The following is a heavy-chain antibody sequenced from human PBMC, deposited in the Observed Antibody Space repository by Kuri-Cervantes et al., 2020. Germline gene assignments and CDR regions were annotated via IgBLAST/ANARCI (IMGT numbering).Heavy chain of an antibody. J-gene: IGHJ5*02. Sequence: DSVKVSCKASGYTFTRYYMHWVRQAPGQGLEWMGWINPNSGGTNYAQKFQGRVTMTRDTSIRTSYMELSRLRSDDTAVYYCATPYCSSTSCPYNWFDPWGQGTLVTVSS. V-gene: IGHV1-2*02. CDR3: ATPYCSSTSCPYNWFDP. CDR1: GYTFTRYY. CDR2: INPNSGGT. D-gene: IGHD2-2*01.